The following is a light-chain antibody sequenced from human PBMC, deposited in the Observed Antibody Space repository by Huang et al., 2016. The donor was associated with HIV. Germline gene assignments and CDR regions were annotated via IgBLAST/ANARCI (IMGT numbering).Light chain of an antibody. Sequence: DIIMTQSPDSLAVSLGERATLNCRSSQSVYSSSTSKDYMAWFQQKPGQPPRLLLFWAFTREAGVPDRCTGSGSGTHFTLTIASLEAEDAAIYYCQQYYSSPQTFGQGTRVEVK. CDR1: QSVYSSSTSKDY. CDR2: WAF. J-gene: IGKJ1*01. CDR3: QQYYSSPQT. V-gene: IGKV4-1*01.